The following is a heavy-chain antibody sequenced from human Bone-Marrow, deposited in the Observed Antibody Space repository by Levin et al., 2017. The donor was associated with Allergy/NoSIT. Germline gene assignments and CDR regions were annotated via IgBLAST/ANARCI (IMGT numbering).Heavy chain of an antibody. V-gene: IGHV1-8*01. CDR2: MNPNSGNT. CDR3: ARENDYGVVGWDS. Sequence: GESLKISCQTSGYTFTSYDINWVRQATGQGLEWLGWMNPNSGNTGYAQRFQGRVTMTMDTSLNTAYLELSSLGSEDTAVDYCARENDYGVVGWDSWGQGTLVTVSS. CDR1: GYTFTSYD. D-gene: IGHD4-17*01. J-gene: IGHJ4*02.